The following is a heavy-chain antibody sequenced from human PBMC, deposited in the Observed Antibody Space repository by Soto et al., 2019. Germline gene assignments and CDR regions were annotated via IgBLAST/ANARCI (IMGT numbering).Heavy chain of an antibody. CDR1: GYSFTNYW. Sequence: PGESLKISCKGSGYSFTNYWIGWVRQMPGKGLEWMGIIYPGDSDTRYSPSFQGQVTISADKSINTTYLQWSSLKASDTAIYYCARQAAAGKYYYAMDVWGQGTTVTAP. V-gene: IGHV5-51*01. J-gene: IGHJ6*02. CDR3: ARQAAAGKYYYAMDV. CDR2: IYPGDSDT. D-gene: IGHD6-13*01.